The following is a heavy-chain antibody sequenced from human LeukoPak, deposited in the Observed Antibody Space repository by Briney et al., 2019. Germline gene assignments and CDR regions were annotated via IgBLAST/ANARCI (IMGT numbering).Heavy chain of an antibody. D-gene: IGHD3-16*01. V-gene: IGHV1-18*04. CDR1: GYTFTSYY. Sequence: GASVKVSCKASGYTFTSYYIFWVRQAPGQGLEWMGGISAHNGNTNYAQKLQGRVTMTTDTSTSTAYMELRSLRSDDTAVYYCARDLFGSLVWAAPFEGGFDPWGQGTLVTVSS. J-gene: IGHJ5*02. CDR2: ISAHNGNT. CDR3: ARDLFGSLVWAAPFEGGFDP.